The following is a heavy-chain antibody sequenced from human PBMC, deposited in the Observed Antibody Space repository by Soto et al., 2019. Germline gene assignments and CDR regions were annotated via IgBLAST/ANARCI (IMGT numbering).Heavy chain of an antibody. CDR2: INHSGST. D-gene: IGHD5-12*01. Sequence: QVQLQQWGAGLLKPSETLSLTCAVYGGSFSGYYWSWIRQPPGKGLEWMGEINHSGSTNYNPSLKRRVNLSVDTSKNQFYLKLSSVTAADTAVYCWARGLWSGGYAIPHGDAFDIWGQGTMVTGSS. CDR3: ARGLWSGGYAIPHGDAFDI. V-gene: IGHV4-34*01. CDR1: GGSFSGYY. J-gene: IGHJ3*02.